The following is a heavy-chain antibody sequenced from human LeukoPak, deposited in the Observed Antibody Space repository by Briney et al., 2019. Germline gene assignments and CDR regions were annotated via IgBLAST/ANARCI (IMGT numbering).Heavy chain of an antibody. CDR2: IYTSGST. CDR1: GGSISSYY. CDR3: AREGSSSWYWTFDY. D-gene: IGHD6-13*01. J-gene: IGHJ4*02. V-gene: IGHV4-4*07. Sequence: PSETLSLTCTVSGGSISSYYWSWIRHPAGKGLEWIWRIYTSGSTNYNPSLKSRVTMSVDTSKNQFSLKLSSVTAADTAVYYCAREGSSSWYWTFDYWGQGTLVTVSS.